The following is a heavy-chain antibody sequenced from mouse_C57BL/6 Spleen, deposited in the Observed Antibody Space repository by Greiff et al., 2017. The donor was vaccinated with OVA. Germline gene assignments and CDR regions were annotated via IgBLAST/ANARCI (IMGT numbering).Heavy chain of an antibody. Sequence: EVQLQQSGPELVKPGASVKISCKASGYSFTGYYMNWVKQSPEKSLEWIGEINPSTGGTTYNQKFKAKATLTVDKSSSTAYMQLKSLTSEDSAVYYCAMDYYGSIPFAYWGQGTLVTVSA. CDR2: INPSTGGT. CDR1: GYSFTGYY. CDR3: AMDYYGSIPFAY. V-gene: IGHV1-42*01. D-gene: IGHD1-1*01. J-gene: IGHJ3*01.